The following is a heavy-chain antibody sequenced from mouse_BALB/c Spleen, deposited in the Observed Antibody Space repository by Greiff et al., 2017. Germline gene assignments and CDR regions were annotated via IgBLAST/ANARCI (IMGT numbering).Heavy chain of an antibody. CDR3: AKGDYNYAMDY. V-gene: IGHV1-4*01. CDR1: GYTFTSYT. J-gene: IGHJ4*01. Sequence: VQLVESGAELARPGASVKMSCKASGYTFTSYTMHWVKQRPGQGLEWIGYINPSSGYTNYNQKFKDKATLTADKSSSTAYMQLSSLTSEDSAVYCCAKGDYNYAMDYWGQGTSVTVSS. CDR2: INPSSGYT. D-gene: IGHD2-12*01.